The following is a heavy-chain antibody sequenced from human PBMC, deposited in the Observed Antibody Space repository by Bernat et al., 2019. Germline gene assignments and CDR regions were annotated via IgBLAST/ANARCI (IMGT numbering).Heavy chain of an antibody. Sequence: QVQLQESGPGLVKPSETLSLTCTVSGGSISSYYWSWIRQPPGKGLEWIGYIYYSGSTNYNPSLKSRVTISIDTSKNQFSLKLSSVTAADTAVYYCGRVSSGSYSLYFDYWGQGTLVTVSS. V-gene: IGHV4-59*01. J-gene: IGHJ4*02. CDR2: IYYSGST. CDR1: GGSISSYY. CDR3: GRVSSGSYSLYFDY. D-gene: IGHD1-26*01.